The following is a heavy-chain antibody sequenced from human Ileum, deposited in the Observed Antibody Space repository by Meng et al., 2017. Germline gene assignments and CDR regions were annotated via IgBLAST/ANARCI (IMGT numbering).Heavy chain of an antibody. CDR1: GGSITSSSYS. CDR3: ARQVNSDGYPRYFDF. CDR2: IYYSGTT. J-gene: IGHJ4*02. Sequence: QLQLQESGPGLVKPSETLSLTCTVSGGSITSSSYSCGWIRQPPGKGLEWIGYIYYSGTTYYNPSLKSRATISEDTAKNQFSLNLSSVTAADTAVYYCARQVNSDGYPRYFDFWGQGTLVTVSS. V-gene: IGHV4-39*01. D-gene: IGHD5-24*01.